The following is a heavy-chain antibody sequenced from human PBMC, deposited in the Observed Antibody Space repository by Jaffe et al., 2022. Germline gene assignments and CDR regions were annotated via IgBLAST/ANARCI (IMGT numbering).Heavy chain of an antibody. Sequence: QVQLQESGPGLVKPSGTLSLTCAVSGGSISSSNWWSWIRQPPGKGLEWIGEIYHSGSTNYNPSLKSRVTISVDKSKNQFSLKLSSVTAADTAVYYCARIASGVIARLSNHAFDIWGQGTMVTVSS. J-gene: IGHJ3*02. D-gene: IGHD3-10*01. V-gene: IGHV4-4*02. CDR1: GGSISSSNW. CDR3: ARIASGVIARLSNHAFDI. CDR2: IYHSGST.